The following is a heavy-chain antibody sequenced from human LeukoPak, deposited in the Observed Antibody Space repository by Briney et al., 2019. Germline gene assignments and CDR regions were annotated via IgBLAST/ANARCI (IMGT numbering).Heavy chain of an antibody. CDR1: GYTFIGYY. CDR3: ARACRGNSYDLDY. CDR2: INPNSGGT. J-gene: IGHJ4*02. V-gene: IGHV1-2*04. D-gene: IGHD5-18*01. Sequence: ASVKVSCKASGYTFIGYYMHWVRQAPGQGLEWMGWINPNSGGTNYAQKFQGWVTMTRDTSISTAYMELSRLRSDDTAVYYYARACRGNSYDLDYWGQGNLVTVSS.